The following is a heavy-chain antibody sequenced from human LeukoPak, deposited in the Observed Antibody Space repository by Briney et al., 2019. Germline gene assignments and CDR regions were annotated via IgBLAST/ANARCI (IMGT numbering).Heavy chain of an antibody. CDR3: ARDPMVRGTRYYFDY. CDR2: VSSDGKSH. Sequence: GRSLRLSCVVSGFTFHLYALHWVRQAPGKGLEWVAGVSSDGKSHYYADSVRGRFTISRDNSGNTVFLQMSRLRAEDTAVYYCARDPMVRGTRYYFDYWGQGTLVTVSS. V-gene: IGHV3-30*04. J-gene: IGHJ4*02. D-gene: IGHD3-10*01. CDR1: GFTFHLYA.